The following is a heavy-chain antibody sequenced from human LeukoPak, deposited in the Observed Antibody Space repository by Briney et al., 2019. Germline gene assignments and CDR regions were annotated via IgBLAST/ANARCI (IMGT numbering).Heavy chain of an antibody. CDR1: GYSFTSYW. D-gene: IGHD4-17*01. V-gene: IGHV5-51*01. J-gene: IGHJ5*02. CDR3: ARRRHDYGDYVNWFDP. Sequence: GESLKISCKGSGYSFTSYWIGWVRQMPGKGLEWMGIIYPGDSDTRYSPSFQGQVTISADKSISTAYLQWSSLKASDTAMYYCARRRHDYGDYVNWFDPWGQGTLVTVSS. CDR2: IYPGDSDT.